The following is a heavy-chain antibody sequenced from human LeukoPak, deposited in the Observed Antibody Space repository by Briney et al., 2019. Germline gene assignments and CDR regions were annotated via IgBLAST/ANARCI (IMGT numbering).Heavy chain of an antibody. CDR2: IRNDGTNK. J-gene: IGHJ6*04. D-gene: IGHD3-10*01. Sequence: GGSLRLSCAASGFTFSSYGIHWVRQAPGKGLEWVAFIRNDGTNKYYADSVKGRFTISRDNSKNRLYLQMNSLRPEDTAVYYCAKDQFKPSGITMLRGVRGYYYNMDVWGKGTTVTISS. V-gene: IGHV3-30*02. CDR1: GFTFSSYG. CDR3: AKDQFKPSGITMLRGVRGYYYNMDV.